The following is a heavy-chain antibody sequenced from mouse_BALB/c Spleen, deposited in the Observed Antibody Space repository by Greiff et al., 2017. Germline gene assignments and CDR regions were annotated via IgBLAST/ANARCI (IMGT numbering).Heavy chain of an antibody. CDR1: GFAFSSYD. CDR3: ARHALLTDYYAMDY. V-gene: IGHV5-12-1*01. CDR2: ISSGGGST. D-gene: IGHD4-1*01. J-gene: IGHJ4*01. Sequence: EVQRVESGGGLVKPGGSLKLSCAASGFAFSSYDMSWVRQTPEKRLEWVAYISSGGGSTYYPDTVKGRFTISRDNAKNTLYLQMSSLKSEDTAMYYCARHALLTDYYAMDYWGQGTSVTVSS.